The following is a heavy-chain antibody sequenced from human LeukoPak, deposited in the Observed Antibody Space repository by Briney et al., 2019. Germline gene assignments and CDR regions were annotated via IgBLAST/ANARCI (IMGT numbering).Heavy chain of an antibody. V-gene: IGHV4-31*03. J-gene: IGHJ4*02. CDR2: IYYSGST. Sequence: SETLSLTCTVSGGSISSGGYYWSWIRQHPGKGLKWIGYIYYSGSTYYNPSLKSRVTISVDTSKNQFSLKLSSVTAADTAVYYCARETYYYDSSGLGGGPLLDYWGQGTLVTVSS. CDR3: ARETYYYDSSGLGGGPLLDY. CDR1: GGSISSGGYY. D-gene: IGHD3-22*01.